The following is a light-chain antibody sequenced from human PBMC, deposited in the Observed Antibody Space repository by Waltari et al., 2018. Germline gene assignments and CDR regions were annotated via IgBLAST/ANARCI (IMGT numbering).Light chain of an antibody. Sequence: QSALTPPAPWSGSPGQSFTISCPGTSSAVGSYNLVSWYQQHPGKAPKLMIYEGSKRPSGVSNRFSGSKSGNTASLTISGLQAEDEADYYCCSYAGSSWVFGGGTKLTVL. CDR1: SSAVGSYNL. CDR3: CSYAGSSWV. V-gene: IGLV2-23*01. J-gene: IGLJ3*02. CDR2: EGS.